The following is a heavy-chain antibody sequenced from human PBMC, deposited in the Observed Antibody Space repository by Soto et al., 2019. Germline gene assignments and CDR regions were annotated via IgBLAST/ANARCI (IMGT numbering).Heavy chain of an antibody. CDR2: IYPSDSDT. V-gene: IGHV5-51*01. CDR3: ARQNSYGYYYYGMEV. D-gene: IGHD5-18*01. Sequence: GESLKISCKGSGYSFANYWIAWVRQMPGKGLEWMGIIYPSDSDTRYSPSFQGQVTISADKSISTAFLQWSSLKASDTAIYYCARQNSYGYYYYGMEVWGQGTPVTVSS. CDR1: GYSFANYW. J-gene: IGHJ6*02.